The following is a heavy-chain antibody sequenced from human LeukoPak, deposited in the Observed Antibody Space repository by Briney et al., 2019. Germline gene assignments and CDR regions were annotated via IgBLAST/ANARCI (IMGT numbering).Heavy chain of an antibody. CDR3: ASGRTTVVTLEPFDY. J-gene: IGHJ4*02. CDR1: GYTFTGYY. Sequence: SVKVSCKASGYTFTGYYMHWVRQAPGQGLEWMGRIIPILGIANYAQKFQGRVTITADKSTSTAYMELSSLRSEDTAVYYCASGRTTVVTLEPFDYWGQGTLVTVSS. V-gene: IGHV1-69*02. CDR2: IIPILGIA. D-gene: IGHD4-23*01.